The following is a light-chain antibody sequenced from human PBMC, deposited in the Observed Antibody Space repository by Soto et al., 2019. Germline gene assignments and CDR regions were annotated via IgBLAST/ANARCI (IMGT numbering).Light chain of an antibody. V-gene: IGKV3-20*01. CDR1: QSVSSN. CDR2: GAS. J-gene: IGKJ4*01. CDR3: RQYGRSLEFA. Sequence: EIVVTQSPATLSLSPGERATLSCRASQSVSSNLAWYQQKPGQAPRLLIYGASSGATDIPDRFSGSGSGTDFTLTISRLEPEDFAVYYCRQYGRSLEFAFGGGTNVDIK.